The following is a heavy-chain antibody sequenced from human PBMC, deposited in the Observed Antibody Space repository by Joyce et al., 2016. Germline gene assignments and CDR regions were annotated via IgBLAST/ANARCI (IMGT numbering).Heavy chain of an antibody. D-gene: IGHD1-26*01. CDR2: IISDESST. V-gene: IGHV3-74*01. J-gene: IGHJ6*02. CDR1: GFTFSSYW. Sequence: EVQLVESGGGLVQPGGSLRLSCTASGFTFSSYWMHWVRQVSGKGRVWVSHIISDESSTSYADSVKGRFTISRDNAKNTLYLHMNSLRTEDTAVYYCARTGGSYYDYYYYGLDVWGQGTTVIVSS. CDR3: ARTGGSYYDYYYYGLDV.